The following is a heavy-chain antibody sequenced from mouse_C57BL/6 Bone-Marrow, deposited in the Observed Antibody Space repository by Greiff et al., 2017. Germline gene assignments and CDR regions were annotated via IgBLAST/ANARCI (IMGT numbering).Heavy chain of an antibody. CDR2: ISSGSSTI. V-gene: IGHV5-17*01. D-gene: IGHD4-1*01. CDR1: GFTFSDYG. CDR3: ERRLAANWDFYYAMDY. J-gene: IGHJ4*01. Sequence: EVQLVESGGGLVKPGGSLKLSCAASGFTFSDYGMHWVRQAPEQGLEWVAYISSGSSTIYYADTVKGRFTLSRDNAKNTLFLQRTSLRSEDTAMYYCERRLAANWDFYYAMDYWGQGTSVTVSA.